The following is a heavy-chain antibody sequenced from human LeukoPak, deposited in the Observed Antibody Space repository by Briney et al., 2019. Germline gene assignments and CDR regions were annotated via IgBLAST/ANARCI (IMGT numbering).Heavy chain of an antibody. CDR1: GFTFSSYS. D-gene: IGHD1-26*01. CDR2: ISSSSSTI. J-gene: IGHJ3*02. CDR3: ARGPSGSYRWDAFDI. Sequence: GGSLRLSCAASGFTFSSYSMNWVRQAPGKGLEWVSYISSSSSTIYYADSVKGRFTISRDNAKNSLYLQMNSLRAEDTAVYYCARGPSGSYRWDAFDIWGQGTMGTGSS. V-gene: IGHV3-48*04.